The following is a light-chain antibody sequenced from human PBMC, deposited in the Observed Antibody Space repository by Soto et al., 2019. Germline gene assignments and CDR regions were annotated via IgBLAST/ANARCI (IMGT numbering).Light chain of an antibody. CDR3: QQYYSDFFT. CDR2: WAS. Sequence: DIVMTQSPDSLAVSLGERATISCKSSQSLLFSSNNKTYLTWYQHRPGQSPKMLIFWASARESGVPERFSGSGSETDFTLTISGLQPEDAAVYYWQQYYSDFFTFGQGTRLEIK. CDR1: QSLLFSSNNKTY. J-gene: IGKJ2*01. V-gene: IGKV4-1*01.